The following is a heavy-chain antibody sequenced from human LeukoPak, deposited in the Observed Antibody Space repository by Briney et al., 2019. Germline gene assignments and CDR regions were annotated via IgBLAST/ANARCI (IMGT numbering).Heavy chain of an antibody. V-gene: IGHV3-53*01. D-gene: IGHD1-7*01. J-gene: IGHJ4*02. CDR2: IYSGGST. CDR3: ARDEGTAIYFDY. CDR1: GFTVSSNY. Sequence: RGSLRLSCAASGFTVSSNYMSWVRQAPGKGLEWVSVIYSGGSTYYADSVKGRFTISRDNSKNTLYLQMNSLRAEDTAVYYCARDEGTAIYFDYWGQGTLVTVSS.